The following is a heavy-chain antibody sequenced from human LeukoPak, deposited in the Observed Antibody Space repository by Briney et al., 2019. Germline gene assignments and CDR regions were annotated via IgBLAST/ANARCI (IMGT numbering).Heavy chain of an antibody. CDR1: GFAFSNYA. Sequence: GGSLRLSCAASGFAFSNYAMHWVRQAPGKGLQWVAVMSYDGTKKYYADSLKGRFTISRDNSKNTLYLRMNSLRTEDTAVYYCAIGDGLGELSSSFDHWGQGTLVTVSS. CDR2: MSYDGTKK. V-gene: IGHV3-30*04. D-gene: IGHD3-16*02. J-gene: IGHJ4*02. CDR3: AIGDGLGELSSSFDH.